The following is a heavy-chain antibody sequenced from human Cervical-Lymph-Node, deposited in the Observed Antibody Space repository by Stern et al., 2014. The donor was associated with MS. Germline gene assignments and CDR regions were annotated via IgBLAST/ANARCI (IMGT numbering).Heavy chain of an antibody. D-gene: IGHD2-8*01. CDR2: ISADSGNT. CDR1: GYTFTTYG. Sequence: QVQLVESGTEVKKPGASVLVSCKASGYTFTTYGITWGRQAPGPGLEWMGWISADSGNTKYAQKFQDRVTMTRDTTTGTAYMEVRSLRSEDTAVYYCARDKMHAFDYWGQGTQVTVPS. CDR3: ARDKMHAFDY. V-gene: IGHV1-18*01. J-gene: IGHJ4*02.